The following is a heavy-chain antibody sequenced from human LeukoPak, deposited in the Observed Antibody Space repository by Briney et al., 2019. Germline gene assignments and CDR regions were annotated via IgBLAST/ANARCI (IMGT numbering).Heavy chain of an antibody. V-gene: IGHV3-21*01. CDR2: ISSTSSYI. CDR1: GFTFDDYA. D-gene: IGHD2-2*01. J-gene: IGHJ4*02. Sequence: GGSLRLSCAASGFTFDDYAMHWVRQAPGKGLEWVSGISSTSSYIYYTDPLKGRFTISRDNAKNSLYLQMNSLRAEDTAVYYCARVGYCSTSCPWNFDYWGQGTLVTVSS. CDR3: ARVGYCSTSCPWNFDY.